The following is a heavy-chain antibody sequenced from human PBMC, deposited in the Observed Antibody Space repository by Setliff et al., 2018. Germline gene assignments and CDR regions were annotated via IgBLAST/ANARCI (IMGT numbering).Heavy chain of an antibody. J-gene: IGHJ4*02. Sequence: SGPTLVNPTQTLTLTCAFSGFSLTASGMCVTWIRQPPGKTLEWLARIDWDDAKYYRTSLKTRLTISRDTSKNQVVLTMTNMDPVDTATYYCARINMVRGVPPHLDYWGQGTLVTVSS. D-gene: IGHD3-10*01. CDR3: ARINMVRGVPPHLDY. CDR1: GFSLTASGMC. CDR2: IDWDDAK. V-gene: IGHV2-70*11.